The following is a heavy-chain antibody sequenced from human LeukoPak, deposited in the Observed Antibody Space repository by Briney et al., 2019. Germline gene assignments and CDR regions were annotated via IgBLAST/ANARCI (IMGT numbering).Heavy chain of an antibody. D-gene: IGHD3-22*01. CDR3: ARMYYYDSSGHYGYNWFDP. Sequence: SVTLSLTCTVSGGSISTSGFYWGWIRQPPGTGLEWIGTIYYSGSTYYNPSLKSRVTVSVDTSKNQFSLRLTSVTAADTAVYYCARMYYYDSSGHYGYNWFDPWGQGTLVTVSS. CDR1: GGSISTSGFY. V-gene: IGHV4-39*01. J-gene: IGHJ5*02. CDR2: IYYSGST.